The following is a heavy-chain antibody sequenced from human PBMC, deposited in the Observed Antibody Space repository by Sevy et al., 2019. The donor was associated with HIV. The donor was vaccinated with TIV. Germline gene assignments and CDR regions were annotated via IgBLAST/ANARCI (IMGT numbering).Heavy chain of an antibody. V-gene: IGHV3-7*01. CDR3: ARWDV. CDR2: IKEDGSDK. CDR1: GFTFSSYW. J-gene: IGHJ6*04. Sequence: GGSLRLSCAASGFTFSSYWLNWVRQAPGKGLEWVPNIKEDGSDKYYEYSVKGRFTNSRDNAQKSLYLEMNSLRAEDTAVYYCARWDVWGKGTTVTVSS.